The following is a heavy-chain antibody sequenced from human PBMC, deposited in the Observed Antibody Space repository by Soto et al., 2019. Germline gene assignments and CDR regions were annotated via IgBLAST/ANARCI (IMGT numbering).Heavy chain of an antibody. D-gene: IGHD6-19*01. V-gene: IGHV2-5*02. Sequence: QITLKESGPTLVKPTQTLTLTCTFSGFSLSTSGVGVGWIRQPPGKALEWLALIYWDDDKRYSPSLKSRLTIHKDPFKNQVVLTMTNMDPVDTATYYCAHSYSSGWYYGPFDYWGQGTLVTVSS. J-gene: IGHJ4*02. CDR1: GFSLSTSGVG. CDR3: AHSYSSGWYYGPFDY. CDR2: IYWDDDK.